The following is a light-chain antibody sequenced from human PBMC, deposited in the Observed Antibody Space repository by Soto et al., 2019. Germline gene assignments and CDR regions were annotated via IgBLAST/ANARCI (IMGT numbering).Light chain of an antibody. V-gene: IGKV3-20*01. CDR2: GAS. Sequence: EIVLTQSPGTLSLSPWERATLSWGASQSVSSSYLAWYQQKPGQAPRLLIYGASSRATGIPDRFSGSGSGTDFTLTISRLEPDDFAVYYCQQYGSSPRTFGQGTKVDIK. CDR3: QQYGSSPRT. J-gene: IGKJ1*01. CDR1: QSVSSSY.